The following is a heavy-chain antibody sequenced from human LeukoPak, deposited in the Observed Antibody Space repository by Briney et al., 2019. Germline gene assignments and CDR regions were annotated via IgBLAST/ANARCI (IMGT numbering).Heavy chain of an antibody. V-gene: IGHV3-7*01. J-gene: IGHJ4*02. CDR3: ARPPVVPAAYYFDY. Sequence: PGGSLRLSCAASGFTFSSYWMSWVRQAPGKGLEWVANIKQDGSEKYYVDSVEGRFTISRDNAKNSLYLQMNSLRAEDTAVYYCARPPVVPAAYYFDYWGQGTLVTVSS. CDR2: IKQDGSEK. CDR1: GFTFSSYW. D-gene: IGHD2-2*01.